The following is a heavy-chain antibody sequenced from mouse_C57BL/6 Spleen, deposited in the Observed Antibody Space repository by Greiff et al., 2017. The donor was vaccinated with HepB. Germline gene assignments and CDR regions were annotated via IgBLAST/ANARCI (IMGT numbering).Heavy chain of an antibody. V-gene: IGHV3-6*01. CDR3: ARGDYGSSYFDY. Sequence: EVQVVESGPGLVKPSQSLSLTCSVTGYSITSGYYWNWIRQFPGNKLEWMGYISYDGSNNYNPSLKNRISITRDTSKNQFFLKLNSVTTEDTATYYCARGDYGSSYFDYWGQGTTLTVSS. D-gene: IGHD1-1*01. CDR2: ISYDGSN. J-gene: IGHJ2*01. CDR1: GYSITSGYY.